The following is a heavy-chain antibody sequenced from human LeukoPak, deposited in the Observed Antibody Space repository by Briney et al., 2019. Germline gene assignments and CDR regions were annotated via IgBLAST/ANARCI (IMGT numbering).Heavy chain of an antibody. CDR3: AKGGSYAPLDY. D-gene: IGHD1-26*01. J-gene: IGHJ4*02. V-gene: IGHV3-23*01. CDR2: ISDSGGDS. CDR1: GFTFSSSA. Sequence: GVSLRLSCTASGFTFSSSAMTWVRQAPGKGLEWVSAISDSGGDSIYTDSVKDRFTISRDNSKNTLYLQMNSLRAEDTAVYYCAKGGSYAPLDYWGQGTLVTASS.